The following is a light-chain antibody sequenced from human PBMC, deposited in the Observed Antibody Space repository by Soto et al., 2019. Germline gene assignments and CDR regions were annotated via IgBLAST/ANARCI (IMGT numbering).Light chain of an antibody. Sequence: DIVMTQSPLSLPVTPGEPASISCRSSQSLLHSDGYNYLDWYLQKPGQSSQLLIYLGSNRASGVPDRFSGSGSGTDFTLKISRVEAEDVGIYYCMQALQTPRVFGGGTKVEIK. CDR3: MQALQTPRV. CDR2: LGS. V-gene: IGKV2-28*01. J-gene: IGKJ4*01. CDR1: QSLLHSDGYNY.